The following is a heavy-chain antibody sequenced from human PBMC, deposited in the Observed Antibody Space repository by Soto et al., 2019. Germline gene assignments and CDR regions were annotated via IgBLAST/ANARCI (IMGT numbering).Heavy chain of an antibody. CDR1: GFTFSTVA. CDR2: ISDNGGNT. D-gene: IGHD1-1*01. J-gene: IGHJ4*02. CDR3: AKLYWNPRYFDY. V-gene: IGHV3-23*01. Sequence: GGSLRLSCVASGFTFSTVAMTWVRQAPGKGLEWVSSISDNGGNTDYADSVRGRFTLSRDNSKNTLYLQMNHLKAEDTAVYYCAKLYWNPRYFDYWGQGARVTVSS.